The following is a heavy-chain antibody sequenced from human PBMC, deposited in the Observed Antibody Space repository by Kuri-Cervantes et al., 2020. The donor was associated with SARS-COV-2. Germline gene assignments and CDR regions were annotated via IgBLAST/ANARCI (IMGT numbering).Heavy chain of an antibody. D-gene: IGHD6-19*01. V-gene: IGHV4-61*05. Sequence: GSLRLSCTVSGGSISSSSYYWGWIRQPPGKGLEWIGYIYYSGSTNYNPSLKSRVTISVDTSKNQFSLKLGSVTAADTAVYYCARSKGSGWFGFDPSMDVWGQGTTVTVSS. CDR1: GGSISSSSYY. J-gene: IGHJ6*01. CDR3: ARSKGSGWFGFDPSMDV. CDR2: IYYSGST.